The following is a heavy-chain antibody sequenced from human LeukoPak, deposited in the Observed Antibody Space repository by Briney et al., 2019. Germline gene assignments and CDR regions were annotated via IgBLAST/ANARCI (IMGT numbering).Heavy chain of an antibody. CDR2: VYYTGVT. CDR3: ERSSSGGHTLFDP. Sequence: SETLSLTCTVSGGYIITSGHYWGWTRQPPGKGLEWIGSVYYTGVTSTNPFFRSRMSISVDTSKNQFSLNLTFVTAADAAVYARERSSSGGHTLFDPWGQGTLVTVSS. CDR1: GGYIITSGHY. J-gene: IGHJ5*02. D-gene: IGHD4-23*01. V-gene: IGHV4-39*07.